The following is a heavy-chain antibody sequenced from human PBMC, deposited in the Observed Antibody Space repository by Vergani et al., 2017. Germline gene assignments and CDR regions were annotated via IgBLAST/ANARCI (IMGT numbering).Heavy chain of an antibody. D-gene: IGHD3-10*01. CDR3: ARGGEYYYGSGSYPYYMDV. Sequence: QVQLVQSGAEVKKPGASVKVSCKASGYTFTSYYMHWVRQAPGQGLEWMGIINPSGGSTSYAQKFQGRVTMTRDTSTSTVYMELSSLRSEDTAVYYCARGGEYYYGSGSYPYYMDVWGKGTTVTVSS. J-gene: IGHJ6*03. CDR2: INPSGGST. CDR1: GYTFTSYY. V-gene: IGHV1-46*01.